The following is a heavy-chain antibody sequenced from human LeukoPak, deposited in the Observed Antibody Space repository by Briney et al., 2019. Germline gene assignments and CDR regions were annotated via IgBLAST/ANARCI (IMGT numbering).Heavy chain of an antibody. CDR1: GFTFSSYS. Sequence: GGSLRLSCAASGFTFSSYSMNWVRQAPGKGLEWVSVIYSGGSTYYADSVKGRFTISRDNSKNTLYLQMNSLRAEDTAVYYCAKGDPYSGSYYADYWGQGTLVTVSS. D-gene: IGHD1-26*01. CDR2: IYSGGST. J-gene: IGHJ4*02. CDR3: AKGDPYSGSYYADY. V-gene: IGHV3-53*01.